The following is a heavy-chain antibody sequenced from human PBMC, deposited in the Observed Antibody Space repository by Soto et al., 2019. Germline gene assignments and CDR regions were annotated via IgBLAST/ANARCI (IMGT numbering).Heavy chain of an antibody. CDR2: INHSGST. CDR3: ARVKKKNSGYREKDAFDI. CDR1: GGSFSGYY. D-gene: IGHD5-12*01. Sequence: QVQLQQWGAGLLKPSETLSLTCAVYGGSFSGYYWSWIRQPPGKGLEWIGEINHSGSTNYNPSLKSRVTKSVDKSKNQFSVKLSSVTAADTAVYYCARVKKKNSGYREKDAFDIWGQGTMVTVSS. V-gene: IGHV4-34*01. J-gene: IGHJ3*02.